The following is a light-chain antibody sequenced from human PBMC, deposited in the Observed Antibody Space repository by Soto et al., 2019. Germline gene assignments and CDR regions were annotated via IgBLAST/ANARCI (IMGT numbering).Light chain of an antibody. V-gene: IGKV1-12*01. CDR2: SAS. Sequence: IQMTQSPSSVSASVGDTVTITCRASQGIGSWLAWYHQIPGKAPKLLIYSASSLQSGTPSRFTGRGSGAAFTFTITNLQPEDVGVYHCQQASSFPLTFGGGTKVDIK. CDR1: QGIGSW. CDR3: QQASSFPLT. J-gene: IGKJ4*01.